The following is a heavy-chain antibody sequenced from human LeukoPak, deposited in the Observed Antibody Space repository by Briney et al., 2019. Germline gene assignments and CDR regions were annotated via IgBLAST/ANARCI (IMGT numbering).Heavy chain of an antibody. D-gene: IGHD2-2*03. CDR3: ARRGGYGYCSSTSCPVDY. CDR1: GGSFSGYY. CDR2: INHSGST. V-gene: IGHV4-34*01. J-gene: IGHJ4*02. Sequence: SETLSLTCAVYGGSFSGYYWSWIRQPPGKGLEWLGEINHSGSTNYNPSLKSRVTISVDTSKNQFSLKLSSVTAADTAVYYCARRGGYGYCSSTSCPVDYWGQGTLVTVSS.